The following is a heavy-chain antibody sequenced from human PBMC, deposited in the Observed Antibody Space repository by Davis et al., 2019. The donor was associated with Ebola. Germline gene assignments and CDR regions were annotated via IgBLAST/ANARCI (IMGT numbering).Heavy chain of an antibody. D-gene: IGHD5-24*01. V-gene: IGHV1-18*01. CDR2: ISAYNGNT. CDR1: GYTFTSYG. J-gene: IGHJ4*02. Sequence: ASVKVSCKASGYTFTSYGISWVRQAPGQGLEWMGWISAYNGNTNYAQKLQGRVTMTTDTSTSTAYMELRSLRSDDTAVYYCARAQPHRRGIVGDGYSPDYWGQGTLVTVSS. CDR3: ARAQPHRRGIVGDGYSPDY.